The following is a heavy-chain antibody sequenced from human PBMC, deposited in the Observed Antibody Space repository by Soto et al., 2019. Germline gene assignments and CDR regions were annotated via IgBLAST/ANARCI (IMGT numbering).Heavy chain of an antibody. CDR1: GYGFTSYY. V-gene: IGHV1-46*01. J-gene: IGHJ4*01. CDR3: ARDDRGYSYGEKVDY. D-gene: IGHD5-18*01. Sequence: ASVKVSCKTPGYGFTSYYIHWVRQAPGQGLEWMGIISPNGASTSYAQKFQERITLTRDTSTSTVYLELSSLRSDDTAVYYCARDDRGYSYGEKVDYWGQ. CDR2: ISPNGAST.